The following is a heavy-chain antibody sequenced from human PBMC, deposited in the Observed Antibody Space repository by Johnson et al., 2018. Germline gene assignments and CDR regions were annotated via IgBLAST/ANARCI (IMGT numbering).Heavy chain of an antibody. J-gene: IGHJ3*02. CDR3: AKDQSPEVGVDPFDI. CDR2: ISSSSSTI. D-gene: IGHD1-26*01. CDR1: GFTFSSYS. V-gene: IGHV3-48*01. Sequence: VQLVESGGGLVQXGGSLRLSCAASGFTFSSYSMNWVRQAPGKGLEWVSYISSSSSTIYYADSVKGRFTISRDNSKNTLYLQMNSLRAEDTAVYYCAKDQSPEVGVDPFDIWGQGTMVTVSS.